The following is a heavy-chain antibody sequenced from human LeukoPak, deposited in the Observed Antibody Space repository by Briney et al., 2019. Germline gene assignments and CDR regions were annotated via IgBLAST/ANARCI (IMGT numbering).Heavy chain of an antibody. D-gene: IGHD3-10*01. CDR1: GFTFSSYA. Sequence: GGSLRLSCAASGFTFSSYAMGWVRQAPGKGLEWVSAITASGGNTYYADSVKGRFTISRDNAKNSLYLQMNSLRAEDTALYYCARERSGSGSYYDYWGQGTLVTVSS. V-gene: IGHV3-23*01. J-gene: IGHJ4*02. CDR2: ITASGGNT. CDR3: ARERSGSGSYYDY.